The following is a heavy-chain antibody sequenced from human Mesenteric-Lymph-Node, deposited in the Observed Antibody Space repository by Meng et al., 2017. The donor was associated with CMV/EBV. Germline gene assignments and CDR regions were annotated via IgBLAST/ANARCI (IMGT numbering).Heavy chain of an antibody. CDR2: LYRGGKT. Sequence: CAASGLTVSDEYMAWVRQAPGKGLEWVSSLYRGGKTDYAASVKGRFTISRDNSKNTLYLQMNTLGVDDTAIYYCARDLSTTGGNYFDYWGQGSLVTVSS. J-gene: IGHJ4*02. V-gene: IGHV3-53*01. CDR1: GLTVSDEY. CDR3: ARDLSTTGGNYFDY. D-gene: IGHD1-1*01.